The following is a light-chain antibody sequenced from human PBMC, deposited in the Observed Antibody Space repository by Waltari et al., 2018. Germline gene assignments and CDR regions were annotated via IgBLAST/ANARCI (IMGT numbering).Light chain of an antibody. CDR2: LGS. CDR1: QSPLHSNGYNY. V-gene: IGKV2-28*01. J-gene: IGKJ2*01. Sequence: DIVMTQSPLSLPVTPGEPASISCRSSQSPLHSNGYNYLDWYLQKPGQSPQLPIYLGSNRASGVPDRFSGSGSGIDFTLKITRVEAEDVGVYYCMQALQTPNTFGQGTKLEIK. CDR3: MQALQTPNT.